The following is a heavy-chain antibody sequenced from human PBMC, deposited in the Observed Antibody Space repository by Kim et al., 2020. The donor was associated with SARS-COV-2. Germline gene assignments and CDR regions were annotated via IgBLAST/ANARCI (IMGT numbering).Heavy chain of an antibody. D-gene: IGHD6-13*01. CDR1: GFTFSSYS. CDR2: ISSSSSTI. CDR3: ARSSEGNSSWDYYYYGMDV. Sequence: GGSLRLSCAASGFTFSSYSMNWVRQAPGKGLEWVSYISSSSSTIYYADSVKGRFTISRDNAKNSLYLQMNSLRDEDTAVYYCARSSEGNSSWDYYYYGMDVWGQGTTVTVSS. V-gene: IGHV3-48*02. J-gene: IGHJ6*02.